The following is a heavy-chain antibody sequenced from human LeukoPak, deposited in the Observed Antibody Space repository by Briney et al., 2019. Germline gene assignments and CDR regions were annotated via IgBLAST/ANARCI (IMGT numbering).Heavy chain of an antibody. J-gene: IGHJ4*02. CDR2: IYYSGST. V-gene: IGHV4-59*01. D-gene: IGHD5-18*01. Sequence: PSETLSLTCTVSGGSISSYYWSWIRQPPGKGLEWIGYIYYSGSTNYNPSLKSRVTISVDTSKNQFSLKLSSVTAADTAVYYCARDSEHSYGFIFDYWGQGTLVTVSS. CDR3: ARDSEHSYGFIFDY. CDR1: GGSISSYY.